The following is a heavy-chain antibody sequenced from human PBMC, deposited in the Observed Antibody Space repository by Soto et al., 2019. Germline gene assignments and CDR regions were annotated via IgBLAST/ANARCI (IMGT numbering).Heavy chain of an antibody. CDR3: ARRTYSSSPFDP. J-gene: IGHJ5*02. CDR1: GGSIYSSGYY. CDR2: IYYSGTT. Sequence: QLQLQESGPGLVKPSETLSLTCTVSGGSIYSSGYYWGWIRQPPGKGLEWIGSIYYSGTTYYNPSLKSRVTMSVDTSKNQFSLNLSSVTAADTAVYHCARRTYSSSPFDPWGQGTLVTVSS. V-gene: IGHV4-39*01. D-gene: IGHD6-13*01.